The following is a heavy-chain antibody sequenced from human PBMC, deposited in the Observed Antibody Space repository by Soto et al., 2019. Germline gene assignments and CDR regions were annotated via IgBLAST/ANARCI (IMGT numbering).Heavy chain of an antibody. CDR1: GGSISSGDYY. Sequence: PSETLSLTCTVSGGSISSGDYYWSWIRQPPGKGLEWIGYIYYSGSTYYNPSLKSRVTISVDTSKNQFSLKLSSVTAADTAVYYCARTSIAVAGTGYYFDYWGQGTLVTASS. CDR3: ARTSIAVAGTGYYFDY. CDR2: IYYSGST. D-gene: IGHD6-19*01. J-gene: IGHJ4*02. V-gene: IGHV4-30-4*01.